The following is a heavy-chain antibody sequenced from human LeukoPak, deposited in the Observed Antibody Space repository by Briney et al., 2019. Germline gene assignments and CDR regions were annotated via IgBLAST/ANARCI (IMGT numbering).Heavy chain of an antibody. J-gene: IGHJ4*02. CDR3: AKQERWLQTPKSIDY. V-gene: IGHV3-30*02. CDR1: GFTFSSYG. Sequence: GGSLRLSCAASGFTFSSYGMHWVRQAPGKGLEWVAFIRYDGSNKYYADSVKGRFTISRDNSKNTLYLQMNSQRAEDTAVYYCAKQERWLQTPKSIDYWGQGTLVTVSS. D-gene: IGHD5-24*01. CDR2: IRYDGSNK.